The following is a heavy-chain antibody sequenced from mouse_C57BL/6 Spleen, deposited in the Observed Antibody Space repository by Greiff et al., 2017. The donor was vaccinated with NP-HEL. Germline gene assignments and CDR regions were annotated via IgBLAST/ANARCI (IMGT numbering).Heavy chain of an antibody. V-gene: IGHV1-18*01. CDR3: ARRELPYAMDY. Sequence: EVQLQQSGPELVKPGASVKIPCKASGYTFTDYNMDWVKQSHGKSLEWIGDINPNNGGTNYNQKFKGKATLTVDKSSSTAYMELRSLTSEDTAVYYCARRELPYAMDYWGQGTSVTVSS. J-gene: IGHJ4*01. CDR2: INPNNGGT. CDR1: GYTFTDYN.